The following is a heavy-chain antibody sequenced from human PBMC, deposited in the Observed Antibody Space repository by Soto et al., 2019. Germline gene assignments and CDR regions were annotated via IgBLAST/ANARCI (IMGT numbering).Heavy chain of an antibody. J-gene: IGHJ4*02. D-gene: IGHD3-3*01. CDR1: GGSISSSSYY. CDR3: FAGVEWLRSDY. Sequence: SETLSLTCTVSGGSISSSSYYWGWIRQPPGKGLEWIGSIYYSGSTYYNPSLKSRVTISVDTSKNQFSLKLSSVTAADTAVYYCFAGVEWLRSDYWGQGTLVTVSS. CDR2: IYYSGST. V-gene: IGHV4-39*01.